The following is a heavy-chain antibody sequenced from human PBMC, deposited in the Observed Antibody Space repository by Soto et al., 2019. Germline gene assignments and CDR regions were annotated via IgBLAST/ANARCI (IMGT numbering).Heavy chain of an antibody. V-gene: IGHV3-74*01. CDR1: GFPFSNYW. Sequence: GGSLRLSCAASGFPFSNYWMHWVRQAPGKGLVWVSRINSDGSNMNYADSVKGRFTISRDNAKNTLYLQMNSLRAEDTAVYYCARAAFLDYWGQGTLVTVSS. D-gene: IGHD3-16*01. CDR2: INSDGSNM. J-gene: IGHJ4*02. CDR3: ARAAFLDY.